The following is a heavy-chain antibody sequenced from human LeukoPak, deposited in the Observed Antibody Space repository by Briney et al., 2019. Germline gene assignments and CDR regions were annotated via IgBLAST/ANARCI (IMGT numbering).Heavy chain of an antibody. CDR2: INPSGGST. V-gene: IGHV1-46*01. J-gene: IGHJ4*02. CDR1: GYTFTSYY. CDR3: ARDLGSYHFDY. D-gene: IGHD1-26*01. Sequence: ASVKVSCKASGYTFTSYYMHWVRQAPGQGLEWMGIINPSGGSTSYAQKFQGRVTMTRDMSTSTVYMELSRLRSDDTAVYYCARDLGSYHFDYWGQGTLVTVSS.